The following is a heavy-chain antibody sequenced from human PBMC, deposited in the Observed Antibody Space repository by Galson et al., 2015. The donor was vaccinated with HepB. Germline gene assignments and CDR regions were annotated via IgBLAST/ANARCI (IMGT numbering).Heavy chain of an antibody. D-gene: IGHD1-1*01. V-gene: IGHV3-21*01. CDR1: GFTFSSYS. J-gene: IGHJ4*02. CDR2: ISSSSSYI. Sequence: SLRLSCAASGFTFSSYSMNWVRQAPGKGLEWVSSISSSSSYIYYADSVKGRFTISRDNAKNSLYLQMNSLRAEDTAVYYCARVGTLSRYGLFDYWGQGTLVTVSS. CDR3: ARVGTLSRYGLFDY.